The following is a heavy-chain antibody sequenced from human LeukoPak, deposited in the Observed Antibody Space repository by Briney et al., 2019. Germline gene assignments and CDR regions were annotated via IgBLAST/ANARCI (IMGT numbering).Heavy chain of an antibody. CDR1: GGSISSYY. CDR2: IYYSGST. V-gene: IGHV4-59*08. CDR3: ARHGGLLHYGMDV. J-gene: IGHJ6*02. Sequence: SETLSLTCTVSGGSISSYYWSWIRQPPGKGLEWIGYIYYSGSTNYNPSLKSRVTISVDTSKNQFSLKLSSVTAADTAVYYCARHGGLLHYGMDVWGQGTTVTVSS. D-gene: IGHD3-16*01.